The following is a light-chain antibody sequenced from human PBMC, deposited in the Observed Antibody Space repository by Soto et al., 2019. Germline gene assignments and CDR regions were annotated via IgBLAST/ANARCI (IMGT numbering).Light chain of an antibody. CDR1: QSFGRW. V-gene: IGKV1-5*03. Sequence: DIQMTQSPSTLSASVGDSVTNTCRASQSFGRWLAWYQQKPGKAPELLIYKTSTLERGVPSRFSGSGSGTEFTLTISSLQPDDFATYYCQEYKTGPGYNFGQGTRLEIK. J-gene: IGKJ2*01. CDR2: KTS. CDR3: QEYKTGPGYN.